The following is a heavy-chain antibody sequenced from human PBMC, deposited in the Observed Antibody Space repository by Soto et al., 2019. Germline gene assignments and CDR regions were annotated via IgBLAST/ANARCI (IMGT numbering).Heavy chain of an antibody. Sequence: QVQLVQSGAEVKKPGASVKVSCKASGYTFTNYDINWVRQATGQGLDWMGWMNPDSGDTRYAQEFQGRVTMTRDTSISTAYMELSSLRSEDTAVYYCARGRRDYYDSGDWVPLAYWGQGTLVIVSS. CDR2: MNPDSGDT. D-gene: IGHD3-22*01. CDR3: ARGRRDYYDSGDWVPLAY. J-gene: IGHJ4*02. CDR1: GYTFTNYD. V-gene: IGHV1-8*01.